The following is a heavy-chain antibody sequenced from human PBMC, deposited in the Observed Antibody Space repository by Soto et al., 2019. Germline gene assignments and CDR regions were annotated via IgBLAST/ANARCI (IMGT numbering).Heavy chain of an antibody. CDR1: GFRFSDYW. CDR3: ARDFPDY. V-gene: IGHV3-7*01. CDR2: INQDGSEK. Sequence: EVQLVESGGALVQPGGSLRLSCVASGFRFSDYWMNWVRQAPGKGLEWVANINQDGSEKYYVDSVKGRFTISRDNAQNSLYLQMNSLRADDTAVYYCARDFPDYWGQGSLVNVSS. J-gene: IGHJ4*02.